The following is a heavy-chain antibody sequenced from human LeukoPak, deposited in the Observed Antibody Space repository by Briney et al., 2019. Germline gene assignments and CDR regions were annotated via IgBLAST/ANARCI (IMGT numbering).Heavy chain of an antibody. CDR3: ARDSSGYYRTYYYMDV. V-gene: IGHV4-39*01. J-gene: IGHJ6*03. D-gene: IGHD3-22*01. Sequence: PSETLSLTCTVSGGSINNYFWGWIRQPPGKGLEWIGSIYYTGSTYYNPSLKSRVTIFVDTSKNQFSLKLSSVTAADTAVYYCARDSSGYYRTYYYMDVWGKGTTVTISS. CDR1: GGSINNYF. CDR2: IYYTGST.